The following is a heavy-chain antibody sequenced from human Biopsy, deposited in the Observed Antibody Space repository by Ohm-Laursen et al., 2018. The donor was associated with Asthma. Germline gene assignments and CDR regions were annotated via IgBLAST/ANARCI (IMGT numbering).Heavy chain of an antibody. J-gene: IGHJ6*02. Sequence: VKISCKAPGGTFSNFAISWVRQAPGQGLEWLGGIMTVFGTTNYAQKIQGRVTITADESTSTAYMEVTSLRSEDTAIYYCARCQVGYSSGWSLLLKKIYYSGMDVWGQGTAVTVSS. CDR3: ARCQVGYSSGWSLLLKKIYYSGMDV. V-gene: IGHV1-69*13. CDR2: IMTVFGTT. D-gene: IGHD6-19*01. CDR1: GGTFSNFA.